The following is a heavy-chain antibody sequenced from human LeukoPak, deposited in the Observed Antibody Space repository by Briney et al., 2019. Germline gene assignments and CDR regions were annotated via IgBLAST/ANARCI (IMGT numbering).Heavy chain of an antibody. J-gene: IGHJ4*02. CDR3: TRGSLIDY. CDR1: GFTFSSYW. Sequence: GGSLRLSCAVSGFTFSSYWMSWVRQAPGKGLEWVGRSRNKANSYTTSYAASVTGRFTISRDDSKNSLYLQMSSLKTEDTALYYCTRGSLIDYWGQGTLVTVSS. CDR2: SRNKANSYTT. V-gene: IGHV3-72*01.